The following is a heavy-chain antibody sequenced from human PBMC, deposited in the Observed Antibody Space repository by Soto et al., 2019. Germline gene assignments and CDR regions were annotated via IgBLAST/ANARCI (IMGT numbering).Heavy chain of an antibody. CDR3: ARAAHYSSTVRWFDA. CDR2: IHYSGSP. D-gene: IGHD6-13*01. Sequence: QVQLQESGPGPVKPSQTLSLTCTVSGGPISTAGYYSSWIRHHPRKGLEGIGYIHYSGSPYYNPALKSRVTISVDTSKIQFSLTLSSVTAAATAVYYCARAAHYSSTVRWFDAWGQGGLVSVSS. J-gene: IGHJ5*02. V-gene: IGHV4-31*03. CDR1: GGPISTAGYY.